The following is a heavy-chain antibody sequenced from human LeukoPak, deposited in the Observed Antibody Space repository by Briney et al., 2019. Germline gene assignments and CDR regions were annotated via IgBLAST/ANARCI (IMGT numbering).Heavy chain of an antibody. V-gene: IGHV4-38-2*02. CDR2: IYHSGST. CDR1: GYSISSGYY. J-gene: IGHJ4*02. D-gene: IGHD5-18*01. Sequence: KPSETLSLTCTVSGYSISSGYYWGWIRQPPGQGLEWIGSIYHSGSTYYNPPLKSRVTISVDTSKNQFSLKLSSVTAADTAVYYCASRGYSYGFWYWGQGTLVTVSS. CDR3: ASRGYSYGFWY.